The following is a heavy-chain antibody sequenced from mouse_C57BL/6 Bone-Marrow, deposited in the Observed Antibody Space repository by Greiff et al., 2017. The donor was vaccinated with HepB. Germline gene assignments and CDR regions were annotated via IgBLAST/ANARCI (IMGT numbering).Heavy chain of an antibody. CDR2: ISSGGSYT. Sequence: EVKLVESGGDLVKPGGSLKLSCAASGFTFSSYGMSWVRQTPDKRLEWVATISSGGSYTYYPDSVKGRFTISRDNAKNTLYLQMSSLKSEDTAMYYCARHFTTVVATRYFDVWGTGTTVTVSS. CDR3: ARHFTTVVATRYFDV. J-gene: IGHJ1*03. D-gene: IGHD1-1*01. CDR1: GFTFSSYG. V-gene: IGHV5-6*01.